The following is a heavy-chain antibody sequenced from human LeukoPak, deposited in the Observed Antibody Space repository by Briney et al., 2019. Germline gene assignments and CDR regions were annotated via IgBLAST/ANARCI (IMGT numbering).Heavy chain of an antibody. CDR2: INWNGGST. J-gene: IGHJ4*02. Sequence: GGSLRLSCAASGFTFDDYGMSWVRQAPGKGLEWVSSINWNGGSTGYADSVRGRFTISRDNAKNSLYLQMNSLRAEDTALYYCAREAGIAVAGLFDYWGQGTLVTVSS. D-gene: IGHD6-19*01. CDR1: GFTFDDYG. CDR3: AREAGIAVAGLFDY. V-gene: IGHV3-20*04.